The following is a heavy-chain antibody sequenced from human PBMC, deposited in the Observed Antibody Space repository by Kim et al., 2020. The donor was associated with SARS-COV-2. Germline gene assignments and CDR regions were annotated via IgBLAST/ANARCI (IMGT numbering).Heavy chain of an antibody. CDR2: ISGSSSYI. CDR1: GFTFSSYS. V-gene: IGHV3-21*01. Sequence: GGSLRLSRAASGFTFSSYSMNWVRQAPGKGLEWVSSISGSSSYIYYADSVKGRFTISRDNAKNSLYLQMNSLRAEDTAVYYCARDVHYDFWSGYLYYFDYRGQGTLVTVSS. J-gene: IGHJ4*02. CDR3: ARDVHYDFWSGYLYYFDY. D-gene: IGHD3-3*01.